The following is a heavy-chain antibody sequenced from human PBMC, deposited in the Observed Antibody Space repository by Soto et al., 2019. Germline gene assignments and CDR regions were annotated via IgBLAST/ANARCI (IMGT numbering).Heavy chain of an antibody. CDR2: IYYSGST. D-gene: IGHD2-2*01. CDR3: ARGGKDIVVVPADQYNWFDP. Sequence: PSWTLCLTCAEGHSSVISGSYYWRWIRQPPGKGLEWIGYIYYSGSTNYNPSLKSRVTISVDTSKNQFSLKLSSVTAADTAVYYCARGGKDIVVVPADQYNWFDPWGQGTLVTVSS. J-gene: IGHJ5*02. CDR1: HSSVISGSYY. V-gene: IGHV4-61*01.